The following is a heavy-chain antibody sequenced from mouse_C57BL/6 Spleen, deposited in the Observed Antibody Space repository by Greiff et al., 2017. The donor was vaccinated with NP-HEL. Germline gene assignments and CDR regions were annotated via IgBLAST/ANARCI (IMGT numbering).Heavy chain of an antibody. CDR1: GYTFTSYW. Sequence: VKLQQSGAELAKPGASVKLSCTASGYTFTSYWMPWVKQRPGQGLEWIGYINPSSGYTKYNQKFKDKATLTADKSSSTAYMPLSSLTYEDSAVYYCARSLITTGVYWYFDVWGTGTTVTVSS. D-gene: IGHD1-1*01. CDR3: ARSLITTGVYWYFDV. CDR2: INPSSGYT. J-gene: IGHJ1*03. V-gene: IGHV1-7*01.